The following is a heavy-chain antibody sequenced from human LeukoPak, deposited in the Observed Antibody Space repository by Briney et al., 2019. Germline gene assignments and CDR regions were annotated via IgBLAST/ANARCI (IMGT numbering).Heavy chain of an antibody. D-gene: IGHD4-11*01. CDR1: GFTFSNAW. CDR2: IKSKTDGGTT. V-gene: IGHV3-15*01. J-gene: IGHJ4*02. Sequence: GGSLRLSCAGSGFTFSNAWMSWVRQAPGKGLEWVGRIKSKTDGGTTDYAAPVKGRFTISRDDSKNTLYLQMNSLKTEDTAVYYCTTMTTVTTTDYWGQGTLVTVSS. CDR3: TTMTTVTTTDY.